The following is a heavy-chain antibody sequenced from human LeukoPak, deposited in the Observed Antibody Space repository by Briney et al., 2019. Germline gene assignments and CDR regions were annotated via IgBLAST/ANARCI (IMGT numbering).Heavy chain of an antibody. CDR1: GGSTTSYY. CDR2: IYVSGST. Sequence: SETLSLTCTVSGGSTTSYYWSWIRQPAGKGLEWIGRIYVSGSTTYNPSLKSRVTISLDTSKNQFSLKLRSVTAADTAVYYCAREPIYDFWSGYSDYWGQGTLVTVSS. J-gene: IGHJ4*02. V-gene: IGHV4-4*07. D-gene: IGHD3-3*01. CDR3: AREPIYDFWSGYSDY.